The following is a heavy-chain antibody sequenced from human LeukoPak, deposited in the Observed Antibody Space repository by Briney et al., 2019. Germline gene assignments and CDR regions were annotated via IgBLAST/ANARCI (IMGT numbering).Heavy chain of an antibody. Sequence: GGSLRLSCAASGFTFSSYAMHWVRQAPGKGLEWVAVISYDGSNKYYADSVKGRFTISRDNSKNTLYVQMNSLRAEDTAVYYCARPSYYYDSSGYSYFDQWGQGTLVTVSS. CDR3: ARPSYYYDSSGYSYFDQ. V-gene: IGHV3-30*04. J-gene: IGHJ4*02. D-gene: IGHD3-22*01. CDR2: ISYDGSNK. CDR1: GFTFSSYA.